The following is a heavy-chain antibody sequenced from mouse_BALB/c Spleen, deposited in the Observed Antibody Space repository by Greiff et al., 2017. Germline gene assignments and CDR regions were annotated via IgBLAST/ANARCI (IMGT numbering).Heavy chain of an antibody. CDR1: GYTFTSYW. CDR2: INPSTGYT. V-gene: IGHV1-7*01. D-gene: IGHD4-1*01. Sequence: VQLQQSGAELAKPGASVKMSCKASGYTFTSYWMHWVKQRPGQGLEWIGYINPSTGYTEYNQKFKDKATLTADKSSSTDYMQLSSLTSEDSAVYYCARYWDGYAMDYWGQGTSVTVSS. CDR3: ARYWDGYAMDY. J-gene: IGHJ4*01.